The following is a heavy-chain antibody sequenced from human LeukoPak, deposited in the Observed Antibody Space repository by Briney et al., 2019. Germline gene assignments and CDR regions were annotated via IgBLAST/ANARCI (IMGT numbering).Heavy chain of an antibody. CDR1: GFTFSGYS. Sequence: PGGSLRLSCAAYGFTFSGYSMNSIRQAPGKGLEWVSSISTTSRYIYYADSVKARFTVSRDNAKNSLYLQMNSLRAEDTAVYYCARGNSDYDHDYWGQGTLVTVSS. D-gene: IGHD5-12*01. V-gene: IGHV3-21*01. J-gene: IGHJ4*02. CDR3: ARGNSDYDHDY. CDR2: ISTTSRYI.